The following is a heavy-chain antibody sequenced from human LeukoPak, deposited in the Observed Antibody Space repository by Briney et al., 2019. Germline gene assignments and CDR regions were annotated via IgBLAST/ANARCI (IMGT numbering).Heavy chain of an antibody. Sequence: GGSLRLSCAASGFTFSSHGMSWVRQAPGKGLEWVSALDPSGGATYHADSVRGRFTISRDNSKNTLFLQMNSLRAEDTAVYYCAKDSPVLSSWGQGTLVSVSS. CDR2: LDPSGGAT. D-gene: IGHD4/OR15-4a*01. CDR3: AKDSPVLSS. V-gene: IGHV3-23*01. CDR1: GFTFSSHG. J-gene: IGHJ5*02.